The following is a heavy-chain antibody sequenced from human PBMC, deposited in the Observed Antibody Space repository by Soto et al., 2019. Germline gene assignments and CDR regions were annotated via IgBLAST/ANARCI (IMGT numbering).Heavy chain of an antibody. J-gene: IGHJ6*02. CDR1: GYTFTGYY. Sequence: GASVKVSCKASGYTFTGYYMHWVRQAPGQGLEWMGWINPNSGGTNYAQKFQGWVTMTRDTSISTAYMELSRLRSDDTAVYYCARDQSNWNYYYYYGMDVWGQGTTVTVSS. CDR2: INPNSGGT. CDR3: ARDQSNWNYYYYYGMDV. V-gene: IGHV1-2*04. D-gene: IGHD1-20*01.